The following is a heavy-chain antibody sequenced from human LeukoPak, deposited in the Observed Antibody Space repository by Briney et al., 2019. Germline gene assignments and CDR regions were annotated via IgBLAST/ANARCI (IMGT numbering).Heavy chain of an antibody. CDR1: GYTFTSYG. CDR3: ARVNYDFWSGYSNWFDP. CDR2: ISAYNGNT. Sequence: GASVKVSYKASGYTFTSYGISWVRQAPGQGLEWMGWISAYNGNTNYAQKLQGRVTMTTDTSTSTAYMELRSLRSDDTAVYYCARVNYDFWSGYSNWFDPWGQGTLVTVSS. J-gene: IGHJ5*02. D-gene: IGHD3-3*01. V-gene: IGHV1-18*01.